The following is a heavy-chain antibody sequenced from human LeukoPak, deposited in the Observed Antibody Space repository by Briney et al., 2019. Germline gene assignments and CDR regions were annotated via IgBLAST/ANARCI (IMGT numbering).Heavy chain of an antibody. J-gene: IGHJ2*01. Sequence: GGSLRLSCAASGFTSSSYALSWVRQAPGKGMEWVSTVSGSGHTTYYADSVKGRFTISRDNSKSTVYLQMSSLRVEDTAVYYCAKDREYSYDYVAYYFDLWGRGTLVTVSS. CDR3: AKDREYSYDYVAYYFDL. V-gene: IGHV3-23*01. CDR1: GFTSSSYA. CDR2: VSGSGHTT. D-gene: IGHD5-12*01.